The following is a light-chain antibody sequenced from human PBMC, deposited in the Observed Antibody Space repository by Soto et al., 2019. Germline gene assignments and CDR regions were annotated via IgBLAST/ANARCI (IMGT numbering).Light chain of an antibody. J-gene: IGKJ1*01. CDR2: DAS. CDR1: QGITRW. CDR3: QQYHSYSWT. V-gene: IGKV1-5*01. Sequence: VQMAHSPASRSVSRGDRVTITCRDSQGITRWMAWYQQKPGKAPKLLIYDASTLESGVPSRFSGSRSGTEFTLTIGSLQPDDFANYYCQQYHSYSWTLGLWAKVDI.